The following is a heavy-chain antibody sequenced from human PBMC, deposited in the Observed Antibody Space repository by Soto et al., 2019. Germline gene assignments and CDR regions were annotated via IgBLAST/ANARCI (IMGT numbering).Heavy chain of an antibody. CDR2: ISGSGGST. D-gene: IGHD4-4*01. V-gene: IGHV3-23*01. CDR3: ASGMTTVTPEWFDP. J-gene: IGHJ5*02. CDR1: GFTFSSYA. Sequence: EVQLLESGGGLVQPGGSLRLSCAASGFTFSSYAMSWVRQAPGKGLEWISAISGSGGSTYYGNSVKGRFTISRDNSKNTLSLQMNSLRAEDSALYYCASGMTTVTPEWFDPWGQGTLVTVSS.